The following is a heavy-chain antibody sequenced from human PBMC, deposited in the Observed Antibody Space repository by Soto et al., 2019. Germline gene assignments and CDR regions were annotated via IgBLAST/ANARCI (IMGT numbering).Heavy chain of an antibody. J-gene: IGHJ4*02. V-gene: IGHV2-5*02. CDR2: VYWDDSK. CDR1: GFSLSTRDVG. D-gene: IGHD2-2*01. Sequence: QITLYESGPPLVKPTQTLTLTCTFSGFSLSTRDVGVGWIRQPPGEALEWLGVVYWDDSKTYSPSLESRLTITKDTSKNQVVLRMTKMDPVDTATYYCAHCRGGVASFWGQGTLVTVSS. CDR3: AHCRGGVASF.